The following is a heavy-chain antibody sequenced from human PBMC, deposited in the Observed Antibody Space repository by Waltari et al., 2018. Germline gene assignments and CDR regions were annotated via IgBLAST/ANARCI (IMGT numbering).Heavy chain of an antibody. J-gene: IGHJ4*02. V-gene: IGHV3-48*03. CDR2: ITSTGSTI. CDR1: GFPFGNYE. Sequence: EMQLEESGGGLVQPGGSLRRSLGGSGFPFGNYEMNWVRQAPGRGLEWLASITSTGSTIYYADSVKGRFTISRDNAKNSLYLQMTSLRAGDTAVYFCATDRAPGGKSLYFDCWGQGTLVTVYS. CDR3: ATDRAPGGKSLYFDC. D-gene: IGHD2-8*02.